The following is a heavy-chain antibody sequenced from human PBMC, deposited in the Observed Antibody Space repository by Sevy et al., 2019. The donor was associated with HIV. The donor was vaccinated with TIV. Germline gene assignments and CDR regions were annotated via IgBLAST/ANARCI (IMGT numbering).Heavy chain of an antibody. CDR3: ARRDCGGDCFGY. V-gene: IGHV5-51*01. CDR2: FCPGDSDI. J-gene: IGHJ4*02. D-gene: IGHD2-21*01. Sequence: GESLKISCKISGYSFTSYCIGWVRQMTGKGLEWMGIFCPGDSDISYSPSFQGQVTISADKSISTAYLQWSSLKASDTAMYYCARRDCGGDCFGYWGQGTLVTVSS. CDR1: GYSFTSYC.